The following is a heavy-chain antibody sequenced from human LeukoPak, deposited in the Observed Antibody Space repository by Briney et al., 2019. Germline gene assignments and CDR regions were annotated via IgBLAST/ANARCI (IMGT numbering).Heavy chain of an antibody. Sequence: GSLRLSCAASGFTFSSFAMSWVRQAPGKGLEWVSAISGSGGSTYYADSVKGRFTISRGNSKNTLYLKMNSLRAEETAVYYCAKPYSSGNWFDPWGQGTLVTVSS. CDR2: ISGSGGST. V-gene: IGHV3-23*01. J-gene: IGHJ5*02. CDR1: GFTFSSFA. CDR3: AKPYSSGNWFDP. D-gene: IGHD6-25*01.